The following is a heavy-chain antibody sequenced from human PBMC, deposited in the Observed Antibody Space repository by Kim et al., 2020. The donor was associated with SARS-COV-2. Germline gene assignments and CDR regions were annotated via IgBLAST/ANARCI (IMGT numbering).Heavy chain of an antibody. J-gene: IGHJ4*01. CDR1: GVTFSSYG. V-gene: IGHV3-33*06. Sequence: GWSLRLSCAASGVTFSSYGMHWVRQALGKGLEWVAVIWYDGSNKYYADSVKGRFTISRDNSKNTLYLQMNSLRAEDTAVHYCVKGRSSGWYEGPFDYWG. D-gene: IGHD6-19*01. CDR3: VKGRSSGWYEGPFDY. CDR2: IWYDGSNK.